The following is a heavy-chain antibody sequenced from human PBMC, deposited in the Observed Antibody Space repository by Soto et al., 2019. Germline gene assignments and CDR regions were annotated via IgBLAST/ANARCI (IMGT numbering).Heavy chain of an antibody. CDR2: IVPIYRTT. J-gene: IGHJ4*02. D-gene: IGHD6-13*01. V-gene: IGHV1-69*13. Sequence: SVKVSCKASGGTFRSYRINWVRQAPGQGLEGVGGIVPIYRTTDYAQKFQGRVTITADESARTYYIELRNLKTQDTAVYYCVRDSGAKLSSSWGQGTLVTVSS. CDR3: VRDSGAKLSSS. CDR1: GGTFRSYR.